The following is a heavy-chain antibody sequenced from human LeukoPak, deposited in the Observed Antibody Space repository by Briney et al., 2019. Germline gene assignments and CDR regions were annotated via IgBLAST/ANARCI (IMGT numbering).Heavy chain of an antibody. J-gene: IGHJ6*03. D-gene: IGHD3-22*01. CDR2: TYHSGST. Sequence: SETLSLTCTVSGGSISSYYWSWIRQPAGKGLEWIGSTYHSGSTYYNPSLKSRVTISVDTSKNQFSLKLSSVTAADTAVYYCARLDSSGYGYMDVWGKVTTVTVSS. V-gene: IGHV4-59*08. CDR3: ARLDSSGYGYMDV. CDR1: GGSISSYY.